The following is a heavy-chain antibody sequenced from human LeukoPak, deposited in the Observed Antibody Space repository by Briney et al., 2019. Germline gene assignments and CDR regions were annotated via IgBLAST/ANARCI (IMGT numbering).Heavy chain of an antibody. CDR1: GDSVSSNSAA. V-gene: IGHV6-1*01. D-gene: IGHD6-13*01. CDR2: TYYRSKWYN. Sequence: PSQTLSLTCAISGDSVSSNSAAWNWIRQSPSRGLEWLGRTYYRSKWYNDYAVSVKSRITINPDTSKNQFSLQLNSVTPEDTAVYYCARDKGPYSSSWYPNFDYWGQGTLVTVSS. J-gene: IGHJ4*02. CDR3: ARDKGPYSSSWYPNFDY.